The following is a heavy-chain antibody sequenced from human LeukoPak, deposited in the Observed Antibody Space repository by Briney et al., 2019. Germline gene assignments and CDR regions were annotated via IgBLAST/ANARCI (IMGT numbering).Heavy chain of an antibody. CDR1: GGTFSSYA. J-gene: IGHJ6*02. Sequence: ASVKVSCKASGGTFSSYAISWVRQAPGQGLEWMGRIIPILGIANYAQKFQGRVTITADKSTSTAYMELSSLRSEDTAVYYCARSSSIAAAEYYYGMDVWGQGTTVTVSS. D-gene: IGHD6-13*01. V-gene: IGHV1-69*04. CDR3: ARSSSIAAAEYYYGMDV. CDR2: IIPILGIA.